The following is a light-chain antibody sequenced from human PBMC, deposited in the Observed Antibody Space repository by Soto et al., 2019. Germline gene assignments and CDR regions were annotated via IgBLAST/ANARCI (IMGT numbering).Light chain of an antibody. Sequence: QSALTQPASVSGSPGQSITISCTGTSSDVGSYNLVSWYQQHPGKAPKLMIYEGSKRPSGVSKRCSGSKSGNTASLTISGLQAEDEADYYCYSYAGSSTYVVFGGGTKLTVL. J-gene: IGLJ2*01. V-gene: IGLV2-23*01. CDR1: SSDVGSYNL. CDR2: EGS. CDR3: YSYAGSSTYVV.